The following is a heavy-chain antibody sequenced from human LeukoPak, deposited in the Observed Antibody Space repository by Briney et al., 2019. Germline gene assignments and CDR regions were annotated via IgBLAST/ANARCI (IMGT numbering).Heavy chain of an antibody. CDR1: GGSISSGDYY. V-gene: IGHV4-61*08. Sequence: SQTLSLTCTVSGGSISSGDYYWSWIRQPPGKGLEWIGNIYYSGSTNYNPSLKSRVTISVDTSKNQFSLKLSSVTAADTAVYYCARGEVTDNDCWGQGTLVTVSS. CDR2: IYYSGST. D-gene: IGHD2-21*02. CDR3: ARGEVTDNDC. J-gene: IGHJ4*02.